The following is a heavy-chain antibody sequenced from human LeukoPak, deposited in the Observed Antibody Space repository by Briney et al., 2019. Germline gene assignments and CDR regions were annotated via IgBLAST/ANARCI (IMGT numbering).Heavy chain of an antibody. CDR1: GFTFSSYA. J-gene: IGHJ3*02. CDR3: AREADAFDI. V-gene: IGHV3-23*01. Sequence: GGSLRLSCVVSGFTFSSYAMSWVRQAPGRGLEWVSVISGSGGSTYYADSVKGRLTISRDNSKNTLYLQMNSLRVEDTAVYYCAREADAFDIWGQGTMVTVSS. CDR2: ISGSGGST.